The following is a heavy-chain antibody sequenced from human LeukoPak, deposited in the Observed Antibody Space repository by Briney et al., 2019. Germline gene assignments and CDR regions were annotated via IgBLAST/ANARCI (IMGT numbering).Heavy chain of an antibody. CDR3: ARNWDHYGMDV. CDR1: GHTFTSYV. J-gene: IGHJ6*02. D-gene: IGHD1-26*01. Sequence: ASVKVSCKASGHTFTSYVTSWVRQAPGQGLEWRGWISAYNVNTTLATKLPARVTVTTDTSTRTAHKELRSLRYDDTAVYYCARNWDHYGMDVWGQGTTVTVSS. V-gene: IGHV1-18*04. CDR2: ISAYNVNT.